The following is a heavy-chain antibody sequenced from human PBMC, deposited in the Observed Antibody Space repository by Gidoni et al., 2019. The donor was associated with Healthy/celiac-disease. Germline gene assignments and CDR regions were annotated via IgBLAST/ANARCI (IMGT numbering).Heavy chain of an antibody. Sequence: QVQLVQSGAEVKKPGASVKVSCKASGYTFTSYAMHWVRQAPGQRLEWMGGINAGNGNTKYSQKFQGRVTITRGTTASTAYMGLSSLRSEDTAVYYCAGADPIVGATFDYWGQGTLVTVSS. CDR1: GYTFTSYA. CDR3: AGADPIVGATFDY. J-gene: IGHJ4*02. D-gene: IGHD1-26*01. V-gene: IGHV1-3*01. CDR2: INAGNGNT.